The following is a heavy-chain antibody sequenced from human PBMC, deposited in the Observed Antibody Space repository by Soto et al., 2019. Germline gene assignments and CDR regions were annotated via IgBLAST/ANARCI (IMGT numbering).Heavy chain of an antibody. CDR2: ISDSGGDS. V-gene: IGHV3-23*01. CDR1: GFTFGSRA. Sequence: EVQLLVSGGDLVQPGGSLTLSCVASGFTFGSRAMSWVRQAPGEGLEWVSTISDSGGDSKSADSVRGRFAISRDNYKNTLYLQMRSLRAEDSAVYYCASGSKDSYPGSRIFDFWGRGTLVTVSS. CDR3: ASGSKDSYPGSRIFDF. J-gene: IGHJ4*02. D-gene: IGHD3-10*01.